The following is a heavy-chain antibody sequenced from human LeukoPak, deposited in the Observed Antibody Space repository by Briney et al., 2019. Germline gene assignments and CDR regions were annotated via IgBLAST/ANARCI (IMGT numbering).Heavy chain of an antibody. CDR3: ASGYGDAFDI. CDR2: IYTSGST. V-gene: IGHV4-61*02. CDR1: GGSISSGSYY. Sequence: SQTLSLTCTVSGGSISSGSYYWSWIRQPAGKGLEWIVRIYTSGSTNYNPSLKSRLTISVDTSKNQFSLKLSSVTAADTAVYYCASGYGDAFDIWGQGTMVTVSS. J-gene: IGHJ3*02. D-gene: IGHD3-22*01.